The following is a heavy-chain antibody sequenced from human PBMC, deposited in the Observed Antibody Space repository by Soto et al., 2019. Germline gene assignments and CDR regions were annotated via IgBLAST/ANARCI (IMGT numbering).Heavy chain of an antibody. CDR3: ARDMGVFWSGYPEGGFDY. J-gene: IGHJ4*02. CDR2: IKQDGSEK. V-gene: IGHV3-7*01. CDR1: GFTFTNYW. Sequence: GGSLRLSCAASGFTFTNYWMSWVRQAPGKGLEWVANIKQDGSEKYYADSAKGRFIISRDNAKTSLYLQMNSLRAEDTAVYYCARDMGVFWSGYPEGGFDYWGQGTPVTGLL. D-gene: IGHD3-3*01.